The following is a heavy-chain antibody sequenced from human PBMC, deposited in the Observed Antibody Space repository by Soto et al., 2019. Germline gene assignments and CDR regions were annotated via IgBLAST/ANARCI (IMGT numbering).Heavy chain of an antibody. J-gene: IGHJ6*02. CDR2: IYYSGST. CDR1: GGSFSSGPYY. CDR3: ARTHCSSASCYGFYYYGMDV. D-gene: IGHD2-2*01. V-gene: IGHV4-31*11. Sequence: PSLTCAVSGGSFSSGPYYWSWIRQHPGRGLEWIGYIYYSGSTYYNPSLKSRVSISVDTSKNQFSLKLSSVTATDTAVYYCARTHCSSASCYGFYYYGMDVWGQGATVTVSS.